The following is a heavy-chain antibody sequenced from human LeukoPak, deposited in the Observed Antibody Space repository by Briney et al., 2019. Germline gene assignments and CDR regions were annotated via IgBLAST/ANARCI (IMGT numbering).Heavy chain of an antibody. CDR2: IKSKTDGGTT. J-gene: IGHJ6*04. D-gene: IGHD2-2*01. CDR1: GFTFSNAW. CDR3: TTDRTSWLGMDV. V-gene: IGHV3-15*01. Sequence: GGSLRLSCAASGFTFSNAWMSWVRQAPGKGLEWVGRIKSKTDGGTTDYAAPVKGRFTISRDDSKNTLYLQMNSLKTEDTAVYYCTTDRTSWLGMDVWGKGTTVTTSS.